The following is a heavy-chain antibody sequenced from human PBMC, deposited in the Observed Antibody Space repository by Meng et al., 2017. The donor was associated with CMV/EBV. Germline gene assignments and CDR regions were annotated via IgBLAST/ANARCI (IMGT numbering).Heavy chain of an antibody. J-gene: IGHJ6*02. CDR2: ISSSGSTI. V-gene: IGHV3-11*04. Sequence: GESLKISCAASGFTFSDYYMSWIRQAPGKGLEWVSYISSSGSTIYYADSVKGRFTISRDNAKNSLYLQMNSLRAEDTAVYYCARDEARVVDYYYYYGMDVWGQGTTVTVSS. D-gene: IGHD2-15*01. CDR3: ARDEARVVDYYYYYGMDV. CDR1: GFTFSDYY.